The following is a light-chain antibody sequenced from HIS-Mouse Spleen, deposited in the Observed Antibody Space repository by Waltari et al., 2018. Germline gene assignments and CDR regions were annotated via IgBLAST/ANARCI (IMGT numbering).Light chain of an antibody. CDR2: AAS. J-gene: IGKJ1*01. CDR1: QGISSY. CDR3: QQLNSYPPT. Sequence: DIQLTPSPSFLPASVGARFTITCRASQGISSYLAWYQQKPGKAPKLLIYAASTLQSGVPSRFSGSGSGTEFTLTISSLQPEDFATYYCQQLNSYPPTFGQGTKVEIK. V-gene: IGKV1-9*01.